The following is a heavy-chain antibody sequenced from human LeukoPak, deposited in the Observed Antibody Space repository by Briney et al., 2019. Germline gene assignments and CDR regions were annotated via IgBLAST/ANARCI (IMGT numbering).Heavy chain of an antibody. J-gene: IGHJ5*02. CDR3: ARYIAAAGTAGSWFDP. V-gene: IGHV3-23*01. D-gene: IGHD6-13*01. CDR1: GFTFSSYA. Sequence: SGGSLRLSCAASGFTFSSYAMSWVRQAPGKGLEWVSAISGSGGSTYYADSVKGRFTISRDNSKNTLYLQMNSLRAEDTAVYYCARYIAAAGTAGSWFDPWGQGTLVTVSS. CDR2: ISGSGGST.